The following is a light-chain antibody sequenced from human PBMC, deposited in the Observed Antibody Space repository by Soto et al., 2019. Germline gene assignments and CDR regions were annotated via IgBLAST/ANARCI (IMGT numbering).Light chain of an antibody. Sequence: QSVLTQPASVSGSPGQSITISCTGTSSDIGSYNYVSWYQQHPGQAPKLMIYDVTNRPSGVSNRFSGSKSGNTSSLTISGLQAEDEADYYCSSPRSCSIYVFGTGTKLTVL. CDR1: SSDIGSYNY. J-gene: IGLJ1*01. CDR3: SSPRSCSIYV. V-gene: IGLV2-14*03. CDR2: DVT.